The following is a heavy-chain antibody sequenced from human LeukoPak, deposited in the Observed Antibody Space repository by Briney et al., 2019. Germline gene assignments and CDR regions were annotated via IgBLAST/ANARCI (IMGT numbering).Heavy chain of an antibody. CDR2: ISGSSSSI. CDR3: ARDGYGDYYFDY. J-gene: IGHJ4*02. D-gene: IGHD4-17*01. V-gene: IGHV3-21*01. CDR1: GFTFTSYT. Sequence: GGSLRLSCAASGFTFTSYTMNWVRQAPGKGLEWVSSISGSSSSIYYADSVKGRFTISRDNAKNSLYLRMYSLSAEDTAVYYCARDGYGDYYFDYWGQGTLVTVSS.